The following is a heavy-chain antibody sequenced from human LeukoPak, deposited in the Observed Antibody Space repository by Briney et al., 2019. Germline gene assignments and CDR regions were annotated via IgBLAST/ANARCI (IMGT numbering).Heavy chain of an antibody. CDR1: GFTISTYT. CDR3: AGVGQSSGWSFFDY. CDR2: ISGSSTTI. Sequence: GGSLRLSCAASGFTISTYTMNWVRQAPGKGLEWVSSISGSSTTIYYVDSVKGRFTISRDNAKNSLFLQMNSLRDEDTAVYYCAGVGQSSGWSFFDYWGQGILVTVSS. J-gene: IGHJ4*02. D-gene: IGHD6-19*01. V-gene: IGHV3-48*02.